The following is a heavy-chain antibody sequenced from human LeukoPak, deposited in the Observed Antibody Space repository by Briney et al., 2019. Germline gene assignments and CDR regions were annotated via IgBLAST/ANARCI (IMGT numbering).Heavy chain of an antibody. CDR2: ISSSSSTI. J-gene: IGHJ6*02. CDR1: GFTFSSYS. V-gene: IGHV3-48*01. D-gene: IGHD3-10*01. Sequence: GGSLRLSCAAAGFTFSSYSMNWVRQAPGKGLEWVSYISSSSSTIYYADSVKGRFTISRDNAKNSLYLQMNSLRAEDTAVYYCATVYGSGRYYNGVYYYYGMDVWGQGTTFTVSS. CDR3: ATVYGSGRYYNGVYYYYGMDV.